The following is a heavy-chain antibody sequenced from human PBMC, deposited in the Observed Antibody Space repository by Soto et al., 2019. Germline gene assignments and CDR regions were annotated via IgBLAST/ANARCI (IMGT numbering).Heavy chain of an antibody. CDR1: GFSFDDYS. CDR2: ITWNSDSI. V-gene: IGHV3-9*01. CDR3: VKDKATRYYGVDV. J-gene: IGHJ6*02. D-gene: IGHD2-15*01. Sequence: EVQLVESGGGLVQPGRSLRLSCAASGFSFDDYSMHWVRQAPGKGLEWVSGITWNSDSIGYAVSVRGRFTITRDNAKNSLYLQMNSLRAEDTALYYCVKDKATRYYGVDVWGQGTTVTVSS.